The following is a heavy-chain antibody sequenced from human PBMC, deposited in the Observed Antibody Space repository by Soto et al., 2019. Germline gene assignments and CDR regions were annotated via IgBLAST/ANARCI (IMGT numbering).Heavy chain of an antibody. Sequence: QVQLVQSGDEMRKPGASVKVSCQASGYTFSNYGITWVRQAPGQGLEWMGWISAHNGNSKYAQSLQGRLTLTTDTSTSTDYMELRSLRSDDTAVYYCARDWDFDGSVSPNHMDVWGKGTTVSVSS. V-gene: IGHV1-18*01. CDR2: ISAHNGNS. D-gene: IGHD3-10*01. J-gene: IGHJ6*03. CDR1: GYTFSNYG. CDR3: ARDWDFDGSVSPNHMDV.